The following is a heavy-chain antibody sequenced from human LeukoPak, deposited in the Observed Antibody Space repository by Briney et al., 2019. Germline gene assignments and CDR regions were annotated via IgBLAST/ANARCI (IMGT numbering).Heavy chain of an antibody. D-gene: IGHD2-2*02. CDR2: ISYDGSNK. Sequence: SGGSLRLSCAASGFTFSSYAMHWVRQAPGKGLEWVAVISYDGSNKYYADSVKGRFTISRDNSKNTLYLQMNSLRAEDTAVYYCARDAVETDRYCSSTSCHTPHYYYYMDVWGKGTTVTVSS. J-gene: IGHJ6*03. V-gene: IGHV3-30-3*01. CDR3: ARDAVETDRYCSSTSCHTPHYYYYMDV. CDR1: GFTFSSYA.